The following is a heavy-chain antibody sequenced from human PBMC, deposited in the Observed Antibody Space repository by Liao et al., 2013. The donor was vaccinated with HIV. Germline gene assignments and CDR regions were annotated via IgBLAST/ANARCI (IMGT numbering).Heavy chain of an antibody. D-gene: IGHD3-16*01. V-gene: IGHV4-39*07. CDR3: ARLREGDFWYFHL. CDR2: IYYSGST. J-gene: IGHJ2*01. CDR1: GGSISSYY. Sequence: QVQLQESGPGLVKPSETLSLTCTVSGGSISSYYWGWIRQPPGKGLEWIGSIYYSGSTYYNPSLKSRVTISVDTSKNQFSLRLSSVTAADTAVYYCARLREGDFWYFHLWGRGTLVTVSS.